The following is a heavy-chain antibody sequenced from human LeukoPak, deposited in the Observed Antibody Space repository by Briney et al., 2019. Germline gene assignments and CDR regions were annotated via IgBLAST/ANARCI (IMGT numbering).Heavy chain of an antibody. CDR1: GYTFTSYG. Sequence: ASVKVSCKASGYTFTSYGITWVRQAPGQGLEWMGWISAYNGNTNYVQKFQGRVTMTTDTSTSTAYMELRSLRSDDTAVYYCARDISPTTVVADFDYWGQGTLVTVSP. CDR2: ISAYNGNT. V-gene: IGHV1-18*01. J-gene: IGHJ4*02. CDR3: ARDISPTTVVADFDY. D-gene: IGHD4-23*01.